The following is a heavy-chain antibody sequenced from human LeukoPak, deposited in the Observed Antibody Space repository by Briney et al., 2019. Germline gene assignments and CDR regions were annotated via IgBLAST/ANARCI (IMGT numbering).Heavy chain of an antibody. V-gene: IGHV3-23*01. J-gene: IGHJ4*02. D-gene: IGHD2-2*01. Sequence: GGSLRLSCAASGFTFSTHAMSWVRQAPGKGLEWVSAISGSGGSTYYADSVKGRFTISRDNSKNTLYLQMNSLRAEDTAVYYCAKPLVPAAICYYFDYWGQGTLVTVSS. CDR1: GFTFSTHA. CDR3: AKPLVPAAICYYFDY. CDR2: ISGSGGST.